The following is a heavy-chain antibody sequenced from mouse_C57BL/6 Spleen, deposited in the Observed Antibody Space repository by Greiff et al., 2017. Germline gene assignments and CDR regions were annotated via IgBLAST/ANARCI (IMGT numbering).Heavy chain of an antibody. CDR1: GYTFTSYW. V-gene: IGHV1-55*01. J-gene: IGHJ3*01. CDR2: IYPGSGST. D-gene: IGHD2-4*01. CDR3: ARERGIYYDPAWFAY. Sequence: QVQLQQPGAELVKPGASVKMSCKASGYTFTSYWITWVKQRPGQGLEWIGDIYPGSGSTNYNEKFKSKATLTVDTSSSTAYMQLSSLTSEDSAVYYCARERGIYYDPAWFAYWGQGTLVTVS.